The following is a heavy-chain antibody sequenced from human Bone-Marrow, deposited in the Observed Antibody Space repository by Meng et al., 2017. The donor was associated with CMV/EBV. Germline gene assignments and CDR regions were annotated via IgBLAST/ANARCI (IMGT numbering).Heavy chain of an antibody. CDR1: EFTVSSNY. V-gene: IGHV3-66*02. CDR2: IYSGGST. Sequence: GESLKISCAASEFTVSSNYMSWVRQAPGKGLEWVSVIYSGGSTYYADSVKGRFTISRDNSKNTLYLQMNSLRAEDTAVYYCAREKAPLPLYDFHKTYYGMDVWGQGTTVTVSS. CDR3: AREKAPLPLYDFHKTYYGMDV. D-gene: IGHD5/OR15-5a*01. J-gene: IGHJ6*02.